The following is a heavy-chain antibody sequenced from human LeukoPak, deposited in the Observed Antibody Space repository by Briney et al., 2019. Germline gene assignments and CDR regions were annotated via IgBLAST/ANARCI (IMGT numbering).Heavy chain of an antibody. CDR2: FDPEDGET. Sequence: ASVKVSCKVSGYTLTELSMHWVRQAPGKGLEWMGGFDPEDGETIYAQKFQGRVTMTEDTSTDTAYMELSSLRSEDTAVYYCARGYYYDSSGYPSLNDAFDIWGQGTMVTVSS. D-gene: IGHD3-22*01. V-gene: IGHV1-24*01. CDR1: GYTLTELS. J-gene: IGHJ3*02. CDR3: ARGYYYDSSGYPSLNDAFDI.